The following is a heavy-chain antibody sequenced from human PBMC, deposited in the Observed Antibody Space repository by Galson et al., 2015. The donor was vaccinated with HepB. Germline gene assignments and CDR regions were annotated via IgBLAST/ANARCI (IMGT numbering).Heavy chain of an antibody. V-gene: IGHV1-18*04. CDR2: TSAYNGNT. J-gene: IGHJ2*01. CDR1: GYTFTSYG. Sequence: SVKVSCKASGYTFTSYGISWVRQAPGQGLEWMGWTSAYNGNTNYAQKLQGRATMTTDTSTSTAYMELRSLRSDDTAVYYCARDYYGSGSYYVPYWYFDLWGRGTLVTVSS. D-gene: IGHD3-10*01. CDR3: ARDYYGSGSYYVPYWYFDL.